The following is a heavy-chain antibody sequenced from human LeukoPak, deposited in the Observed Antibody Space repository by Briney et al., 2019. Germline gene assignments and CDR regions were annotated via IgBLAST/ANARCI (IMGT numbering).Heavy chain of an antibody. V-gene: IGHV3-11*06. CDR1: GFTFSYAW. Sequence: GGSLRLSCVASGFTFSYAWMNWVRQAPGKGLEWISYIGISSGNTKYADSVKGRFTISRDKARNSLYLQMSSLRVEDTAMYYCARDHRYAFDNWGHGTLVTVSS. CDR3: ARDHRYAFDN. J-gene: IGHJ4*01. CDR2: IGISSGNT. D-gene: IGHD5-12*01.